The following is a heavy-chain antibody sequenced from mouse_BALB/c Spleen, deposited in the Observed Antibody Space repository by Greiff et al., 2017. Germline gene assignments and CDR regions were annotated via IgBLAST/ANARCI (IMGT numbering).Heavy chain of an antibody. J-gene: IGHJ2*01. CDR1: GFSLTGYG. CDR2: IWGDGST. CDR3: AREDGYGSSYFYY. Sequence: QVQLKESGPGLVAPSQSLSITCTVSGFSLTGYGVNWVRQPPGKGLEWLGMIWGDGSTDYNSALKSRLSISKDNSKSQVFLKMNSLQTDDTARYYCAREDGYGSSYFYYWGQGTTLTVSS. V-gene: IGHV2-6-7*01. D-gene: IGHD1-1*01.